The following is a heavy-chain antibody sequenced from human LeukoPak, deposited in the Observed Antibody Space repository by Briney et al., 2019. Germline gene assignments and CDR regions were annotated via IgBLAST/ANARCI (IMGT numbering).Heavy chain of an antibody. Sequence: GGSLRLSCAASGFTLSSYGMHWGRQPQGEGLEWVAVISHDGSTKYSAESVKGRFTISRDNSKNTLYLQMNSLRAEDTAVYYCARANGQLWTTPDYWGQGTVDPISS. CDR2: ISHDGSTK. V-gene: IGHV3-30*03. CDR3: ARANGQLWTTPDY. CDR1: GFTLSSYG. D-gene: IGHD5-18*01. J-gene: IGHJ4*02.